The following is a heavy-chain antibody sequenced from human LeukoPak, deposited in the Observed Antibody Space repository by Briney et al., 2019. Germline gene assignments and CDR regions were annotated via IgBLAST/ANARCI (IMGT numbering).Heavy chain of an antibody. V-gene: IGHV1-8*02. J-gene: IGHJ4*02. D-gene: IGHD6-19*01. CDR2: MNPKSRTT. Sequence: ASVKVSCKTSGYTFTDFDINWVRQATGQGLEWMGWMNPKSRTTGYAQSFQGRVTMTTDTSTSTAYMELRSLRSDDTAVYYCARGGNSGWRTPNDDYWGQGTLVTVSS. CDR1: GYTFTDFD. CDR3: ARGGNSGWRTPNDDY.